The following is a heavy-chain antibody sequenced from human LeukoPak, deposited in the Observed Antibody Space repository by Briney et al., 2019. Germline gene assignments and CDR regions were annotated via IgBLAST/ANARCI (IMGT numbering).Heavy chain of an antibody. CDR3: ARHYPNHRYDTSGYYFGGFDY. CDR2: IYCSGST. D-gene: IGHD3-22*01. V-gene: IGHV4-59*08. J-gene: IGHJ4*02. Sequence: PSETLSLTCTVSGGSISPYFWSWIRQPPGKGLEWIGYIYCSGSTNYNPFLKSRVTISVDMSKNQFSLKLSSVTAADTAVYYCARHYPNHRYDTSGYYFGGFDYWGQGTLVIVSS. CDR1: GGSISPYF.